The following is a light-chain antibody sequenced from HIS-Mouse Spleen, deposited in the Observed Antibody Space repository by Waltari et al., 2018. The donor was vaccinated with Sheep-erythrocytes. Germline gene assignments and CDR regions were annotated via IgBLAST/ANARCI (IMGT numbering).Light chain of an antibody. V-gene: IGLV2-11*01. CDR2: DVS. Sequence: QSALTPPRSVSGSPGQSVTIYCTGTSSDVGGYNYVSWYQQHPGKAPKLMIYDVSKWPSGVPDRFSGSKSGNTASLTISGLQAEDEADYYCCSYAGSYTFWVFGGGTKLTVL. CDR1: SSDVGGYNY. J-gene: IGLJ3*02. CDR3: CSYAGSYTFWV.